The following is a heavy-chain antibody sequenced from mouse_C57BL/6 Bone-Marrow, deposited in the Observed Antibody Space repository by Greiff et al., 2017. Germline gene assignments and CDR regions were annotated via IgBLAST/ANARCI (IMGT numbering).Heavy chain of an antibody. CDR1: GFTFSSYA. J-gene: IGHJ3*01. CDR2: ISDGGSYT. V-gene: IGHV5-4*03. D-gene: IGHD1-1*01. CDR3: ARDTIYFCGSSYGGFAY. Sequence: EVKLMESGGGLVKPGGSLRLSCAASGFTFSSYAMSWVRQTPEKRLEWVATISDGGSYTYYPYNVKGRFTISSYNDKNNLYLQMSHLRSEGTAMSYCARDTIYFCGSSYGGFAYWGQGTLVTVSA.